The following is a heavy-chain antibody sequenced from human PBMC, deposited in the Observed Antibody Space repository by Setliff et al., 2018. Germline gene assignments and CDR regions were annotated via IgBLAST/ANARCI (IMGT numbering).Heavy chain of an antibody. J-gene: IGHJ4*02. CDR1: SGSISYNNW. D-gene: IGHD3-3*01. CDR2: IYHTEST. V-gene: IGHV4-4*02. CDR3: ARDDTYDFWGGHGHLDS. Sequence: SETLSLTCAVSSGSISYNNWWTWVRQPPGKGLEWIGEIYHTESTNYNPSLKSRVTISLDKSKNQFSLELSSVTAADAAVYYCARDDTYDFWGGHGHLDSWGQGILVTVSS.